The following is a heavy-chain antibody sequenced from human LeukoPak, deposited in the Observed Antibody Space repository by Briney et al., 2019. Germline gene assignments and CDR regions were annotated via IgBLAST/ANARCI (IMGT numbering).Heavy chain of an antibody. D-gene: IGHD6-19*01. CDR1: GFTFSNYG. J-gene: IGHJ3*02. Sequence: GGSLRLSCAASGFTFSNYGMHWVRQAPGKGLEWVAVMSYDGSYKYYADSVKGRFTISRDNSKNTLYLQMNSLRAEDTAVYYCARPETQYSSGLDGFDIWGQGTMVTVSS. V-gene: IGHV3-30*03. CDR2: MSYDGSYK. CDR3: ARPETQYSSGLDGFDI.